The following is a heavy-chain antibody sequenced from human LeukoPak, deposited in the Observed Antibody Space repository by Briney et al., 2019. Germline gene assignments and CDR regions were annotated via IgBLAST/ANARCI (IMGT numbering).Heavy chain of an antibody. V-gene: IGHV3-48*03. CDR1: GFTVSSYE. Sequence: GGSLRLSCAASGFTVSSYEMNWVRQAPGKGLEWVSYISSSGRVKFYADSVKGRFTISRDNAKTSLHLQMNSLRAEDTAVYYCARDWLRLGYWGQGTLVTVSS. J-gene: IGHJ4*02. D-gene: IGHD5-12*01. CDR2: ISSSGRVK. CDR3: ARDWLRLGY.